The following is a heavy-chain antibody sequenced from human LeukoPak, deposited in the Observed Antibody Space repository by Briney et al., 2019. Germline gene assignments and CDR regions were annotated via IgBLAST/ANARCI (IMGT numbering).Heavy chain of an antibody. V-gene: IGHV3-7*01. CDR1: GFIFSNYW. CDR2: INQGGSEK. J-gene: IGHJ6*03. D-gene: IGHD2-2*01. CDR3: AKDGDCSSTSCYGYYYYYYMDV. Sequence: PGGSLRLSCAASGFIFSNYWMSWVRQAPGKGLEWVANINQGGSEKYYVDSVKGRFTISRDNSKNTLYLQMNSLRAEDTAVYYCAKDGDCSSTSCYGYYYYYYMDVWGKGTTVTVSS.